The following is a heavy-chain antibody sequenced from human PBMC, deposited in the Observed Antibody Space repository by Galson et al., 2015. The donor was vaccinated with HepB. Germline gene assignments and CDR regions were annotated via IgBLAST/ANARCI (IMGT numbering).Heavy chain of an antibody. D-gene: IGHD3-22*01. CDR1: GYSFTNYT. J-gene: IGHJ6*02. CDR2: INGGNGNT. Sequence: SVKVSCKASGYSFTNYTMHWVRQAPGQRLEWMGWINGGNGNTKYLQKLQGRVTMTRDTSARTAYVELNSLRSEDTAVYYCVSDVIVVDHYYATDVWGQGTTVTVSS. V-gene: IGHV1-3*01. CDR3: VSDVIVVDHYYATDV.